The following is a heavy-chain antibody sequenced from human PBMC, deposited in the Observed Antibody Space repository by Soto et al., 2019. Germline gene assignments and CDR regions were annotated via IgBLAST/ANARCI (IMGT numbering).Heavy chain of an antibody. D-gene: IGHD2-2*01. CDR1: GFNFSRYW. Sequence: GGSLRLSCSASGFNFSRYWTHWVRQVPGRGLMWVSHINSDGSRTSYADSVKGRFTISRDNAKNTLYLQMNSLRAEDTAVYYCARDLSSCTSARCYSYHYGMDVWGQGTTVTVSS. CDR3: ARDLSSCTSARCYSYHYGMDV. CDR2: INSDGSRT. J-gene: IGHJ6*02. V-gene: IGHV3-74*01.